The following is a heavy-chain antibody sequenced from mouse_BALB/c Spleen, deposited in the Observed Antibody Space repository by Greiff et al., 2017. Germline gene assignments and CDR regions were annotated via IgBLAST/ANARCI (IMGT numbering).Heavy chain of an antibody. J-gene: IGHJ4*01. D-gene: IGHD3-2*01. CDR2: IWAGGST. CDR1: GFSLTSYG. V-gene: IGHV2-9*02. Sequence: VQLVESGPGLVAPSQSLSITCTVSGFSLTSYGVHWVRQPPGKGLEWLGVIWAGGSTNYNSALMSRLSISKDNSKSQVFLKMNSLQTDDTAMYYCARVDSSGYGAMDYWGQGTSVTVSS. CDR3: ARVDSSGYGAMDY.